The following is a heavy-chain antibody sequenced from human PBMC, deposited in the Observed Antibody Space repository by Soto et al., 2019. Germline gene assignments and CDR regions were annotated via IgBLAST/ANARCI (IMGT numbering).Heavy chain of an antibody. CDR1: SGSIRTSNW. Sequence: PSETLSLTCVVSSGSIRTSNWWTWVRQPPGKGLEWSGEIFHSGSTNYNPSLKSRLTISIDKSKNQFSLNLTSVTAADTAVYYCARLRAARTPYYFAYWGQGTRVTVSS. V-gene: IGHV4-4*02. CDR2: IFHSGST. CDR3: ARLRAARTPYYFAY. J-gene: IGHJ4*02. D-gene: IGHD6-13*01.